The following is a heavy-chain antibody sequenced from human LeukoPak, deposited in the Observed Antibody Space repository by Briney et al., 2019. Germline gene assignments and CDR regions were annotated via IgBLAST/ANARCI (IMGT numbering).Heavy chain of an antibody. J-gene: IGHJ5*02. CDR3: ARAAATRGWFDP. V-gene: IGHV1-8*03. D-gene: IGHD2-15*01. CDR1: GYTFTSSD. CDR2: MNPNSGNT. Sequence: GASVKVSCKASGYTFTSSDINWVRQATGQGLEWMGWMNPNSGNTGYAQKVQGRVTITRNTSIGTAYMELSSLRSEDTAVYYCARAAATRGWFDPWGQGTLVTVSS.